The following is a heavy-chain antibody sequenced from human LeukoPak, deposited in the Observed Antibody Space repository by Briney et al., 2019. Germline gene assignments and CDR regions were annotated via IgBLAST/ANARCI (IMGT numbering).Heavy chain of an antibody. CDR1: GYTLTELS. CDR2: FDPEDGEK. Sequence: ASVKVSCKVSGYTLTELSMHWVRQAPGKGLEWMGGFDPEDGEKIYAQKFQGRVTMTEDTSTDTAYMELSSLRSEDTAVYYCAKKTYKYYYDSSGYYSDAFDIWGQGTLVTVSS. J-gene: IGHJ3*02. V-gene: IGHV1-24*01. CDR3: AKKTYKYYYDSSGYYSDAFDI. D-gene: IGHD3-22*01.